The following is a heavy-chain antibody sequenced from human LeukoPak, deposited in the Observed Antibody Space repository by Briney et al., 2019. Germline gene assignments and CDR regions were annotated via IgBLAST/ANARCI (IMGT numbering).Heavy chain of an antibody. V-gene: IGHV3-74*01. CDR3: ARVTVAGTNYLDY. D-gene: IGHD6-19*01. J-gene: IGHJ4*02. CDR2: INSDGSST. CDR1: GFTFSTYW. Sequence: GSLRLSCAASGFTFSTYWMHWVRQAPGXGLVWVSRINSDGSSTTYADSVKGRFTISRDNAKNTLYLQMNSLRAEDTAVYYCARVTVAGTNYLDYWGQGTLVTVSS.